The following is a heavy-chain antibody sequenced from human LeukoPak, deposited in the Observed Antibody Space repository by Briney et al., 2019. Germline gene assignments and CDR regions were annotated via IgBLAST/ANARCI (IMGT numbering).Heavy chain of an antibody. CDR1: GDSISSYY. V-gene: IGHV4-59*12. J-gene: IGHJ4*02. Sequence: KPSETLSLTCTVSGDSISSYYWSWIRQHPGKGLEWIGKIFYDGSTHYNPSLKSRVTISVDTSKNQFFLRLSSVTAADTAVYYCARDNRGYYDLWSGYYFDYWGRGTLVTVSS. D-gene: IGHD3-3*01. CDR2: IFYDGST. CDR3: ARDNRGYYDLWSGYYFDY.